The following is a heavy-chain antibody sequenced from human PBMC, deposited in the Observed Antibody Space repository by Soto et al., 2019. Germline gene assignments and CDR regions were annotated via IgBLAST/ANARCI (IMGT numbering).Heavy chain of an antibody. CDR1: GYTSPIYD. CDR3: ANYRTIYPEGFDI. Sequence: QVHLVQSGAEVRRPGASVRVSCQASGYTSPIYDIEWVRQATGQRLEWMGWMNPKKGNSYRAPKFQGRLTMTWNTSTTTSYMELTTLRSEDTAVYYCANYRTIYPEGFDIWGHGTLVTVS. J-gene: IGHJ3*02. D-gene: IGHD3-10*01. V-gene: IGHV1-8*01. CDR2: MNPKKGNS.